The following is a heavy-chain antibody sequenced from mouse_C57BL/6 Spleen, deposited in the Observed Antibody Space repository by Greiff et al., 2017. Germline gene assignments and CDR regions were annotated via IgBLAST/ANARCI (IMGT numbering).Heavy chain of an antibody. CDR1: GFTFSNYW. CDR3: TEPAY. J-gene: IGHJ3*01. CDR2: ISSNSDNYAT. V-gene: IGHV6-3*01. Sequence: EVKVEEPGGGLVQPGGSMKLSCVASGFTFSNYWMTWVRQSPEKGLEWVAQISSNSDNYATHYAESVEGRFTISRDDSKSSVYLQMNDLWDEETGIYYCTEPAYWGQGTLVTVSA.